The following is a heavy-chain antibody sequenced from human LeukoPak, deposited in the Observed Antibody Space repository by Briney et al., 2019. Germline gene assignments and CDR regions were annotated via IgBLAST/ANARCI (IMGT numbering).Heavy chain of an antibody. CDR2: ISAYNGNT. CDR1: GYTFTNYG. D-gene: IGHD2-2*01. Sequence: ASVKVSCKASGYTFTNYGISWVRQAPGQGLEWMGWISAYNGNTNYAQKPQGRVSMTTDTSTSTAYMELRSLRSDDTAVYYCARDYCSSTGCYFDYWGQGTLVTVSS. V-gene: IGHV1-18*04. J-gene: IGHJ4*02. CDR3: ARDYCSSTGCYFDY.